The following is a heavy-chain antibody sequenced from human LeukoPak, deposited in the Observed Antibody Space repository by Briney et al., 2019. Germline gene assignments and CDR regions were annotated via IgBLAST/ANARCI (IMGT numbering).Heavy chain of an antibody. Sequence: GGSLRPSCAASGFTFDDYAMHWVRQAPGKGLEWVSGISWNSGSIGYADSVKGRFTISRDNAKNSLYLQMNSLRAEDTALYYCAKASWKGYDFWSGYYSWFDPWGQGTLVTVSS. V-gene: IGHV3-9*01. J-gene: IGHJ5*02. D-gene: IGHD3-3*01. CDR1: GFTFDDYA. CDR2: ISWNSGSI. CDR3: AKASWKGYDFWSGYYSWFDP.